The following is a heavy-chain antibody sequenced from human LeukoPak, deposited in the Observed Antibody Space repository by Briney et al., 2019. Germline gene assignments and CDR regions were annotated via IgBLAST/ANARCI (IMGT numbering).Heavy chain of an antibody. CDR1: GGSISSYY. D-gene: IGHD1-26*01. CDR3: ARGGGSPEF. Sequence: SETLSLTCNVSGGSISSYYWSWIRQPPGKGLEWIGYIYYSGSTKYNPSLESRVTISVDTSKSQFSLKLSSVTTADTAVYYCARGGGSPEFWGQGTQVTVSS. J-gene: IGHJ4*02. CDR2: IYYSGST. V-gene: IGHV4-59*01.